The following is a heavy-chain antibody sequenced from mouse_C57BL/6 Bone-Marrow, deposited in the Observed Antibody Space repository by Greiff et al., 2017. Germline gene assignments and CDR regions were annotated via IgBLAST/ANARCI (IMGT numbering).Heavy chain of an antibody. CDR3: TRDRTGIYYFDY. CDR1: GFTFSSYA. CDR2: ISSGGDYI. V-gene: IGHV5-9-1*02. J-gene: IGHJ2*01. D-gene: IGHD4-1*01. Sequence: EVMLVESGEGLVKPGGSLKLSCAASGFTFSSYAMSWVRQTPEKRLEWVAYISSGGDYIYYADTVKGRFTISRDNARNTLYLQMSSLKSEDTAMYYCTRDRTGIYYFDYWGQGTTLTVSS.